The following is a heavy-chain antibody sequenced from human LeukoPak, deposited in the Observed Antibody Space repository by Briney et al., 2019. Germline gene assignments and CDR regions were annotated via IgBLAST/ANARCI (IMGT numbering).Heavy chain of an antibody. V-gene: IGHV3-23*01. J-gene: IGHJ4*02. CDR3: ARDKIVGPTNFDY. CDR2: ISGGGGST. CDR1: GFTFTSYS. D-gene: IGHD1-26*01. Sequence: GGSLRLSCAASGFTFTSYSMNWVRQAPGKGLEWVSTISGGGGSTYYADSVKGRFTISRDNSKNTLYLQVNSLRAEDTAVYYCARDKIVGPTNFDYWGQGTLVTVSS.